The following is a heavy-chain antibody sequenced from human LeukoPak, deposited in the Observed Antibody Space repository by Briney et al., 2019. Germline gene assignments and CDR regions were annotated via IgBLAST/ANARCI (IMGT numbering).Heavy chain of an antibody. D-gene: IGHD2-2*01. V-gene: IGHV3-30*04. CDR2: ISYDGSNK. CDR1: GFTFSSYA. J-gene: IGHJ6*02. Sequence: GGSLRLSCAASGFTFSSYAMHWVRQAPGKGLEWVAVISYDGSNKYYADSVKGRFTISRDNSKNTLYLQMSSLRAEDTAVYYCASEVVPAATYYYYGMDVWGQGTTVTVSS. CDR3: ASEVVPAATYYYYGMDV.